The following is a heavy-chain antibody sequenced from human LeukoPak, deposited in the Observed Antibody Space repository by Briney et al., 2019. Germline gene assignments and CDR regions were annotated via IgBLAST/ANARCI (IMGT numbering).Heavy chain of an antibody. J-gene: IGHJ4*02. D-gene: IGHD3-22*01. CDR1: GFTFSSYG. CDR3: ARDLWPDNSHYYDSSSSGY. CDR2: IRYDGSNK. V-gene: IGHV3-30*02. Sequence: GGSLRLSCAASGFTFSSYGMHWVRQAPGKGLEWVAFIRYDGSNKYYADSVKGRFTISGDNAKNSLYLQMNSLRAEDTAVYYCARDLWPDNSHYYDSSSSGYWGQGTLVTVSS.